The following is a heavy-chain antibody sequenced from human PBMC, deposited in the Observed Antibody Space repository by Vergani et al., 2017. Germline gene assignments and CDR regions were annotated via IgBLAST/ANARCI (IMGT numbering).Heavy chain of an antibody. V-gene: IGHV4-38-2*01. CDR1: GYSISSGYY. Sequence: QVQLQESGPGLVKPSETLSLTCAVSGYSISSGYYWGWIRQPPGKGLEWIGSIYHSGSTYYNPSLKSRVTISVDTSKNQFSLKLSSVTAADTAVYYCASVVGYCTNGVCTVGWFDPWGQGTLVTVSS. CDR2: IYHSGST. J-gene: IGHJ5*02. CDR3: ASVVGYCTNGVCTVGWFDP. D-gene: IGHD2-8*01.